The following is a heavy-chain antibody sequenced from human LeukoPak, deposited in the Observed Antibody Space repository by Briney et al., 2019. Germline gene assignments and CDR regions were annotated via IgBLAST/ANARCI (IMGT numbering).Heavy chain of an antibody. J-gene: IGHJ4*02. CDR2: ISAYNGNT. D-gene: IGHD2-2*01. Sequence: ASVKVSCKASGYTFTSYGISWVRQAPGQGLEWMGWISAYNGNTNYAQKFQGRVTMTTDTSTSTAYLELRSLRSDDTAVYYCARSRCSDSTSCYYFFFFDSWGQGSLVTVSS. CDR1: GYTFTSYG. CDR3: ARSRCSDSTSCYYFFFFDS. V-gene: IGHV1-18*01.